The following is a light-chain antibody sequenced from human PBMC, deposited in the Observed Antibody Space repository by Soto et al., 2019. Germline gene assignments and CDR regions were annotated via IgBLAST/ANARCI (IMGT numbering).Light chain of an antibody. J-gene: IGLJ3*02. CDR2: EVT. Sequence: QSVLTQPPSASGSPGQSVTISCTGTSSDVGGYNYVSWYQQYPGRAPKLMIYEVTKRPSGVPDRFSGSKSGNTASLTVSGLLAEDEADYYCSSYAASNNFYFGFGGVTKLTVL. V-gene: IGLV2-8*01. CDR1: SSDVGGYNY. CDR3: SSYAASNNFYFG.